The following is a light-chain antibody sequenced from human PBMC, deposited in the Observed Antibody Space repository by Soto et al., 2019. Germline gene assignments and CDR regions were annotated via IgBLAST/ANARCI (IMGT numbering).Light chain of an antibody. Sequence: QSVLTQPASVSGSPGQSITISCTGTSSDIGSYNYVSWNQQHPGKAPKLIINEVSDRPSGVSNRFSGSKSGNTASLTISGLQAEDEADYYCSSYTSSSTYVFGTGTKVTVL. CDR1: SSDIGSYNY. CDR3: SSYTSSSTYV. CDR2: EVS. V-gene: IGLV2-14*01. J-gene: IGLJ1*01.